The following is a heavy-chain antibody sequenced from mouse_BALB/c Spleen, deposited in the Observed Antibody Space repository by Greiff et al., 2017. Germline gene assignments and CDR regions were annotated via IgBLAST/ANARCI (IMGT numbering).Heavy chain of an antibody. D-gene: IGHD1-2*01. CDR3: TRGTTAPWYFDV. J-gene: IGHJ1*01. Sequence: SGTVLARPGASVKMSCKASGYTFTSYWMHWVKQRPGQGLEWIGAIYPGNSDTSYNQKFKGKAKLTAVTSTSTAYMELSSLTNEDSAVYYCTRGTTAPWYFDVWGAGTTVTVSS. CDR1: GYTFTSYW. V-gene: IGHV1-5*01. CDR2: IYPGNSDT.